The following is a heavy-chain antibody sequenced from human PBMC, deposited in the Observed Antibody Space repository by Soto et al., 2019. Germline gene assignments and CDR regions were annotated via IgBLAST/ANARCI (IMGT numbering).Heavy chain of an antibody. D-gene: IGHD2-15*01. CDR3: AREGCTSGSCHYHYYHMDV. CDR1: GFSLSTYW. V-gene: IGHV3-74*01. Sequence: EVQLVESGGGLVQPGGSLRLSCAASGFSLSTYWMHWVRQAPGKGLVWVSRIDERGTSPNYADSVRGRFTISRDNAKNILFLEMNSLRAEDTAVYYCAREGCTSGSCHYHYYHMDVWGKGTTVTVSS. CDR2: IDERGTSP. J-gene: IGHJ6*03.